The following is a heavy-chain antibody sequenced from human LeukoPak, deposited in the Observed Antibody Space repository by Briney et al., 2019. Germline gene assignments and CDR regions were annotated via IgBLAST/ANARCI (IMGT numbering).Heavy chain of an antibody. Sequence: GASVKVSCKASGGTFSSYAISWVRQAPGLGLEWMGRIIPILGIANYAQKFQGRVTITADKSTSTAYMELSSLRSEDTAVYYCARLPHDYGDSRQFDYWGQGTLVTVSS. J-gene: IGHJ4*02. CDR3: ARLPHDYGDSRQFDY. CDR1: GGTFSSYA. V-gene: IGHV1-69*04. CDR2: IIPILGIA. D-gene: IGHD4-17*01.